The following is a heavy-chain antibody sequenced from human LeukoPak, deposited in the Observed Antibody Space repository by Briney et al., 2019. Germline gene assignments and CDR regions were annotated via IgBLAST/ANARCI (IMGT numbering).Heavy chain of an antibody. CDR3: ARLRGYCSSNSCYPLGY. CDR2: IYSGSTT. Sequence: GGSLRLSCAASGFTVSSKYMSWVRQAPGKGMEWVSVIYSGSTTFYADSVKGRFSISRDNSKNTLYLQMNSLRAEDTAVYYCARLRGYCSSNSCYPLGYWGQGTLVTVSS. CDR1: GFTVSSKY. J-gene: IGHJ4*02. D-gene: IGHD2-2*01. V-gene: IGHV3-53*01.